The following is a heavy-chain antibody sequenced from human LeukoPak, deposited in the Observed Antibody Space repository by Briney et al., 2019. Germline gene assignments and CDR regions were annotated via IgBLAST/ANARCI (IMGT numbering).Heavy chain of an antibody. Sequence: PGGSLRLSCAASGFSFSRYTMDWVRQAPGKGLEGVSSISSNGGYIYYADSVKGRFTISRDNAKNSLYLQMNSLRAEDTAVYTCARDLYRRQHLGLIDSWGQGTRVTVSS. CDR1: GFSFSRYT. CDR3: ARDLYRRQHLGLIDS. CDR2: ISSNGGYI. D-gene: IGHD6-13*01. V-gene: IGHV3-21*01. J-gene: IGHJ4*02.